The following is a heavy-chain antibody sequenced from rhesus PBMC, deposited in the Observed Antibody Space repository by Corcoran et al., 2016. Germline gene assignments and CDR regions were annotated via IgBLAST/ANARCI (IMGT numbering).Heavy chain of an antibody. CDR3: ASDRGDASGVCDY. CDR1: GGSISSSY. D-gene: IGHD2-27*01. J-gene: IGHJ4*01. V-gene: IGHV4-169*02. Sequence: QVQLQESGPAVVKPSETLSVTCAVSGGSISSSYWSWIRQAPGKGMEGIGHIYGSGSSTTYNPSLKLRVTLSVDTYKNQLSLKRSSVTAADTAVYYWASDRGDASGVCDYWGQGVLVTVSS. CDR2: IYGSGSST.